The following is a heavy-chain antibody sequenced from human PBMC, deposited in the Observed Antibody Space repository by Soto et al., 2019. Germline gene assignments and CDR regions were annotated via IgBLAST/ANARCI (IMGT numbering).Heavy chain of an antibody. J-gene: IGHJ4*02. V-gene: IGHV2-5*02. Sequence: QITLKESGPTLVKPTQTLTLTCTFSGFSLSTTAEGVGWIRQPPGKALEWLALIYWDDDERYSLSLKSRLTITKDTSKNQVVLTMTNVDPVDTATYYCAHGSCSSADCYPNPYLDYWRQGILVTVSS. CDR1: GFSLSTTAEG. CDR3: AHGSCSSADCYPNPYLDY. D-gene: IGHD2-2*01. CDR2: IYWDDDE.